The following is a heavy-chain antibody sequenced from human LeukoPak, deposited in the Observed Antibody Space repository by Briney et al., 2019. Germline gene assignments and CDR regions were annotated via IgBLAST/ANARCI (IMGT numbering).Heavy chain of an antibody. J-gene: IGHJ4*02. CDR2: FYHSGST. Sequence: SETLSLTCTVSGFSISSTYYWGWIRQPPGKGLEWIGSFYHSGSTYYNPSLESRVTLSVDTSKSQFSLDVSSVTAADTAVYYCASGVPEDYFDSWGQGTLVTVSS. D-gene: IGHD2-8*01. V-gene: IGHV4-38-2*02. CDR3: ASGVPEDYFDS. CDR1: GFSISSTYY.